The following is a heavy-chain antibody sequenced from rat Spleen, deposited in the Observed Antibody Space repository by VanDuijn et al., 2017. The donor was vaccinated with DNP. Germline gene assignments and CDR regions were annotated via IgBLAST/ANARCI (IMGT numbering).Heavy chain of an antibody. CDR1: GFSFSYYY. Sequence: EVQLVESGGGLVQPGRSLKLSCAASGFSFSYYYMAWVRQAPTKGLEWVAYIGSDGYAPYYGDSVKGRFTVSRDNANSSLSLQMDNLRSDDTATYYCVRHGVFYGLTFAYWGQGTLVTVSS. J-gene: IGHJ3*01. V-gene: IGHV5-25*01. CDR3: VRHGVFYGLTFAY. D-gene: IGHD1-6*01. CDR2: IGSDGYAP.